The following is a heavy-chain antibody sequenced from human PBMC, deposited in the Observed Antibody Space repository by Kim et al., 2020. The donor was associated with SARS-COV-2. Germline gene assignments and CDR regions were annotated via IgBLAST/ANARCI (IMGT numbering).Heavy chain of an antibody. CDR1: GFTFGDYA. D-gene: IGHD3-22*01. CDR2: ISWNSGSI. CDR3: AKVDEADYYDSSGLRGLFDY. Sequence: GGSLRLSCAASGFTFGDYAMHWVRQAPGKGLEWASGISWNSGSIGYADSVKGRFTISRDNAKNSLYLQMNSLRAEDTALYYCAKVDEADYYDSSGLRGLFDYWGQGTLVTVSS. J-gene: IGHJ4*02. V-gene: IGHV3-9*01.